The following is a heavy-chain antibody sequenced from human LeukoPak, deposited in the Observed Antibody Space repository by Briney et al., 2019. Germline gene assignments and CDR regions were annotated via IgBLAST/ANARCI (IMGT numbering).Heavy chain of an antibody. J-gene: IGHJ4*02. CDR3: AAHLGELSPHFDY. CDR1: GGSFSGYY. D-gene: IGHD3-16*02. V-gene: IGHV4-34*01. CDR2: INHSGST. Sequence: SETLSLTCAVYGGSFSGYYWSWIRQPPGMGLEWIGEINHSGSTNYNPSLKSRVTISIDTSKNQFSLKLSSVTAADTAVYYCAAHLGELSPHFDYWGQGTLVTVSS.